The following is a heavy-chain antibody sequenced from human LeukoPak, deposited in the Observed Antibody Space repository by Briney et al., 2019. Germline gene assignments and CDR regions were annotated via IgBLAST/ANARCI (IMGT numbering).Heavy chain of an antibody. Sequence: GASVKVSCKASGYTFTSYYMHWVRQAPGQGLEWMGWISVYNGNTNYAQKLRGRLTMTTDTSTSTAYMELRSLRSDDTAVYYRARDDYGDSKGRFDPWGQGTLVTVSS. CDR3: ARDDYGDSKGRFDP. J-gene: IGHJ5*02. D-gene: IGHD4-17*01. CDR2: ISVYNGNT. V-gene: IGHV1-18*04. CDR1: GYTFTSYY.